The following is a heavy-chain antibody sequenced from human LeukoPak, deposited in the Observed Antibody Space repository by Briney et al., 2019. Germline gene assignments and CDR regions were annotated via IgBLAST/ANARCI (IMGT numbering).Heavy chain of an antibody. CDR1: GYTFTNYD. J-gene: IGHJ6*03. Sequence: ASVKVSCKASGYTFTNYDINWVRQATGQGLEWTGWMNPNSGTTGYAQKFLGRVTITRNTSISTTYMELSSLRSEDTAVYYCARGRSPGTSMEYYYYMDVWGKGTTVTVSS. D-gene: IGHD1-1*01. CDR2: MNPNSGTT. CDR3: ARGRSPGTSMEYYYYMDV. V-gene: IGHV1-8*03.